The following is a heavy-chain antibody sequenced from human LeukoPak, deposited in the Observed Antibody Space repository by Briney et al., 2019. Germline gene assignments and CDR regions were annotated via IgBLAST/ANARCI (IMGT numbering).Heavy chain of an antibody. J-gene: IGHJ4*02. V-gene: IGHV3-30-3*01. CDR3: AKDWKFYYVSGSFFPDN. CDR1: GFTFSSYA. Sequence: GGSLRLSCAASGFTFSSYAMSWVRQAPGKGLECVAVISHDGSKKYYADFVKGRFTISRDNSKNTLYLHMNSLIPEDTAVYFCAKDWKFYYVSGSFFPDNWGQGTLVTVSS. CDR2: ISHDGSKK. D-gene: IGHD3-10*01.